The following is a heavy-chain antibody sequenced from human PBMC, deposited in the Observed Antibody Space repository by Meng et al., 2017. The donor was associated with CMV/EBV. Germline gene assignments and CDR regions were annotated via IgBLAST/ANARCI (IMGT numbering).Heavy chain of an antibody. CDR1: GGSFSGYY. CDR3: ARVKTMDY. J-gene: IGHJ4*02. CDR2: INHSGST. V-gene: IGHV4-34*01. Sequence: SETLSLTCAVYGGSFSGYYWSWIRQPPGKGLEWIGEINHSGSTNYNPSLKSRVTISVDTSKNQFSLKLSSVTAADTAVYYCARVKTMDYWGQGTLVTVSS. D-gene: IGHD1-14*01.